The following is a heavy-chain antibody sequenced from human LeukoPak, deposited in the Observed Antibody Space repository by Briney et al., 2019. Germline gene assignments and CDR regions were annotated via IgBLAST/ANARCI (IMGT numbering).Heavy chain of an antibody. CDR2: ISGSGGGT. J-gene: IGHJ6*02. D-gene: IGHD2-2*01. CDR1: GFTFSSYA. CDR3: AEEIVVVPAQSYGMDV. Sequence: PGGSLRLSCAASGFTFSSYAMSWVRQAPGKGLEWVSAISGSGGGTYYADSVKGRFTISRDNSKNTLYLQMNSLRAEDTAVYYCAEEIVVVPAQSYGMDVWGQGTTVTVSS. V-gene: IGHV3-23*01.